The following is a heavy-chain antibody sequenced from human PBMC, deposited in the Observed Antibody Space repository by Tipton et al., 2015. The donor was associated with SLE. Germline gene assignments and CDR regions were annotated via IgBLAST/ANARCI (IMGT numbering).Heavy chain of an antibody. CDR2: INHSGST. CDR1: GESFGGYY. CDR3: ARAAVGAAPDF. D-gene: IGHD1-26*01. V-gene: IGHV4-34*01. Sequence: TLSLTCAVYGESFGGYYWSWIRQPPGKGLEWIGEINHSGSTNYNPSLKSRVTISVDTSKIEFSLNLISLTAADTAVYYCARAAVGAAPDFWGQGTLVTVSS. J-gene: IGHJ4*02.